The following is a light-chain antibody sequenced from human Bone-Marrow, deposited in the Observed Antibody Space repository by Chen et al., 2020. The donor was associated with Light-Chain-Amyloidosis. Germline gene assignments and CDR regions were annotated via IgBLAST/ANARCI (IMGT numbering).Light chain of an antibody. CDR3: QSYQGSSQGV. CDR1: SGSIATNY. CDR2: EDD. V-gene: IGLV6-57*01. J-gene: IGLJ3*02. Sequence: NFMLTQPPSAPESPGKTVIISCTRSSGSIATNYVQWYQQRPGSSPTTVIYEDDQRPSGVPDRFSGSIDRSSNSASLTISGLKTEDEADYYCQSYQGSSQGVFGGGTKLTVL.